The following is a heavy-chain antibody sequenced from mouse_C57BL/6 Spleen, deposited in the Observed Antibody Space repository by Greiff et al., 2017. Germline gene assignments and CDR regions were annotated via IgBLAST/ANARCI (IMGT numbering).Heavy chain of an antibody. CDR1: GFSLTSYG. CDR2: IWSGGST. J-gene: IGHJ1*03. V-gene: IGHV2-2*01. CDR3: ATPHSEGYFDV. Sequence: QVQLQQSGPGLVQPSQSLSITCTVSGFSLTSYGVHWVRQSPGQGLEWLGVIWSGGSTDYNAAFISRLSISKDNSKSQVFFKMNSLQADDTAIYYCATPHSEGYFDVWGTGTTVTVAS. D-gene: IGHD1-2*01.